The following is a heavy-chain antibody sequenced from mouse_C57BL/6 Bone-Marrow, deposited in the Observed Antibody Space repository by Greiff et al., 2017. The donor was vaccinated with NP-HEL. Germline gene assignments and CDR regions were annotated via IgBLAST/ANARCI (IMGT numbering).Heavy chain of an antibody. CDR2: MYQGDGDT. Sequence: QVQLQQSGPELGKPGASVKISCKASGYAFSSSWMNWAKQRPGKGREWIGRMYQGDGDTTYHGKFKGKATLTADKSSSTAYMQLSSLTSEDSAVYFCARSHYYGRGDWFAYWGQGTLVTVSA. J-gene: IGHJ3*01. D-gene: IGHD1-1*01. CDR3: ARSHYYGRGDWFAY. CDR1: GYAFSSSW. V-gene: IGHV1-82*01.